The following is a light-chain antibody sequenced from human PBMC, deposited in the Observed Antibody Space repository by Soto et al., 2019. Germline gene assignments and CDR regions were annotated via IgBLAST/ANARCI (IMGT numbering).Light chain of an antibody. Sequence: EIVLTQSPATLSLSPGERATLSCRASQGVSSFLAWYQQKPGQAPMLLIYDASNRATGIPARFSGSGPGTDFTLTISSLEPEDFAVYYCQQRSNWGLTFGGGTKVEIK. CDR1: QGVSSF. J-gene: IGKJ4*01. CDR2: DAS. V-gene: IGKV3D-11*01. CDR3: QQRSNWGLT.